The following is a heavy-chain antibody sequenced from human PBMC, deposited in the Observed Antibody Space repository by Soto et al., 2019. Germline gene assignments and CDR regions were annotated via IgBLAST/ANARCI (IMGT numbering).Heavy chain of an antibody. D-gene: IGHD3-3*01. CDR3: AKDRVSEWLPFDY. J-gene: IGHJ4*02. CDR2: ISNSGSTT. V-gene: IGHV3-23*01. CDR1: GFTFSSYA. Sequence: GWSLRLSCAASGFTFSSYAMSWVRQVPGKGLEWVSAISNSGSTTYYADSVKGRFTISRDNSKNTLYLQMNSLRAEDTAVYYCAKDRVSEWLPFDYWGQGTLVTVSS.